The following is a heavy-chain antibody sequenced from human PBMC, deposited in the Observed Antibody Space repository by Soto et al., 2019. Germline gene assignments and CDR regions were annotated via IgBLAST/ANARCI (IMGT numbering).Heavy chain of an antibody. Sequence: QVLVVQSGAEVKKPGSSVKVSCKVSGGTFNLYAMSWVRQAPGQGLEWMGGIIPSFNTAKYAQKFQGRVTITADESTSTAYMELSSLRSDDTAVYFCASGPFTLSGNDFDYWGQGTLVTVSS. CDR2: IIPSFNTA. J-gene: IGHJ4*02. V-gene: IGHV1-69*01. D-gene: IGHD1-26*01. CDR3: ASGPFTLSGNDFDY. CDR1: GGTFNLYA.